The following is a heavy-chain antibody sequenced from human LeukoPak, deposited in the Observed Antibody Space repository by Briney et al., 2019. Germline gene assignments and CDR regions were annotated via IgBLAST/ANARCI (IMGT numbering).Heavy chain of an antibody. CDR1: GYTFTSYY. Sequence: ASVKVSCKASGYTFTSYYMHWVRQAPGQGLEWMGIINPSGGSTSYAQKFQGRVTMTRDTSTNTVYMELSSLRSEDTAVYYCARAWGYSSGWLDAFDIWGQGTMVSVSS. J-gene: IGHJ3*02. V-gene: IGHV1-46*01. D-gene: IGHD6-19*01. CDR2: INPSGGST. CDR3: ARAWGYSSGWLDAFDI.